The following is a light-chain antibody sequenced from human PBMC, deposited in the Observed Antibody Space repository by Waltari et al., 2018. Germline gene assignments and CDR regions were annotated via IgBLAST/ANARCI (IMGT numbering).Light chain of an antibody. J-gene: IGLJ2*01. V-gene: IGLV2-23*02. CDR2: EVK. CDR1: SSDAGSYNL. CDR3: CSYAGSPTFVI. Sequence: QSALTQPASVSGSPGQSLTLSCPGTSSDAGSYNLVPWYQQRPGKAPRLMIYEVKKRPSGVSNRFSGSKSGNTASLTISGLQAEDEADYYCCSYAGSPTFVIFGGGSKLTVL.